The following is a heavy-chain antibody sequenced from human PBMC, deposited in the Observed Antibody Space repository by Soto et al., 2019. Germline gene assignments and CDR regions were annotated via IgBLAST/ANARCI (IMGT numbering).Heavy chain of an antibody. CDR1: GFTFGSYA. V-gene: IGHV3-30-3*01. CDR3: AREMNPYSRHSREAFDI. J-gene: IGHJ3*02. Sequence: GGSLRLSCAASGFTFGSYAMHWVRQAPGKGLEWVAVISYDGSNKYYADSVKGRFTISRDNSKNTLYLQMNSLRAEDTAVYYCAREMNPYSRHSREAFDIWGQGTMVTVSS. CDR2: ISYDGSNK. D-gene: IGHD2-15*01.